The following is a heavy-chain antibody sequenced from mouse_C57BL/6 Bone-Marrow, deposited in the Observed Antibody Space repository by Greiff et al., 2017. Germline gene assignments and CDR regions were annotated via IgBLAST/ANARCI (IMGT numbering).Heavy chain of an antibody. CDR2: INYDGSST. J-gene: IGHJ4*01. Sequence: EVQLVESEGGLVQPGSSMKLSCTASGFTFSDYYMAWVRQVPETGLEWVANINYDGSSTYYLDSLKSRFIISRDNAKNILYLQMSSLKSEDTAAYYCARGTTVVPPYAMDYWGQGTSVTVSS. CDR3: ARGTTVVPPYAMDY. D-gene: IGHD1-1*01. V-gene: IGHV5-16*01. CDR1: GFTFSDYY.